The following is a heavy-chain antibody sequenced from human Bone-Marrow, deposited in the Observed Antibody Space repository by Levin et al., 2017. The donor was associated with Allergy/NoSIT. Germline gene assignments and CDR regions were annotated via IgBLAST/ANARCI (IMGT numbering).Heavy chain of an antibody. D-gene: IGHD3-16*01. CDR2: IYPRDSDI. CDR1: GYSFTKYW. CDR3: ATEGAHGSPAGCDP. J-gene: IGHJ5*02. Sequence: GESLKISCKASGYSFTKYWIAWLRQTPGKGLEWMGIIYPRDSDIRYSPSFQGQVTISADKSINTAYLQWNSLKAADTAIYYCATEGAHGSPAGCDPWGQGTVVTVSS. V-gene: IGHV5-51*01.